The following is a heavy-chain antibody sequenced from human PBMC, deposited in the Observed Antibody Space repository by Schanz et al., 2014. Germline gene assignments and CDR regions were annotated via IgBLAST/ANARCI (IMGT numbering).Heavy chain of an antibody. V-gene: IGHV3-48*03. D-gene: IGHD6-13*01. CDR1: EFTFSSYK. CDR3: AREQIMAAAGLVDY. Sequence: VQLVESGGGVVQPGRSLRLSCAASEFTFSSYKMNWVRQAPGKGLEWVSYICSSGNTIYYADSVKGRFTISRDNAKNSLYLQMNSLRAEDTAVYYCAREQIMAAAGLVDYWGHGTLVTVSS. J-gene: IGHJ4*01. CDR2: ICSSGNTI.